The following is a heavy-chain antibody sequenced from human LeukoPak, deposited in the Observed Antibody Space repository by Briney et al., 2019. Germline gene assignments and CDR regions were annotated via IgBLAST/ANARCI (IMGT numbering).Heavy chain of an antibody. V-gene: IGHV1-2*02. CDR2: INPTSGGT. CDR3: ARLVGLSTTASY. Sequence: GASVKVSCKASGYTFIGYYLHWVRQAPGQGLEWMGWINPTSGGTNYAQKFQDRVTMTRDTSINTAYMELSRLTSDDTAVYYCARLVGLSTTASYWGQGTLVIVSP. CDR1: GYTFIGYY. D-gene: IGHD5/OR15-5a*01. J-gene: IGHJ4*02.